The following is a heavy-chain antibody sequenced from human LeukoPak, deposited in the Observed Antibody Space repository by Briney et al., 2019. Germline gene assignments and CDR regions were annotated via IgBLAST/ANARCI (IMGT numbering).Heavy chain of an antibody. V-gene: IGHV1-69*06. Sequence: ASVKVSCKASGGTFSSYAISWVRQAPGQGLEWMGGIIPIFGTANYAQKFQGRVTITADKSTSTAYMELSSLRSEDTAVYYCARLGCSSTSCYPYYYYYMDVWGKGTTVTVSS. D-gene: IGHD2-2*01. J-gene: IGHJ6*03. CDR1: GGTFSSYA. CDR2: IIPIFGTA. CDR3: ARLGCSSTSCYPYYYYYMDV.